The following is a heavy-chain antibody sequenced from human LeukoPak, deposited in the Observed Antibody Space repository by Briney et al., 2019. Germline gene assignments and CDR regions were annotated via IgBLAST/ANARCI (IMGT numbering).Heavy chain of an antibody. CDR2: ISAYNGNT. Sequence: ASVKVSCKASGYTFTSYGISWVRQAPGQGLGWMGWISAYNGNTNYAQKLQGRVTMTTDTSTSTAYMELRSLRSDDTAVYYCARDSTTQAFLEWLLSGYPLDYWGQGTLVTVSS. V-gene: IGHV1-18*01. CDR1: GYTFTSYG. CDR3: ARDSTTQAFLEWLLSGYPLDY. D-gene: IGHD3-3*01. J-gene: IGHJ4*02.